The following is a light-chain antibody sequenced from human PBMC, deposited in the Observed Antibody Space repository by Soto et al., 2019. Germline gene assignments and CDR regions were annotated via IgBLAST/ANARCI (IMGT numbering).Light chain of an antibody. CDR2: DAS. CDR1: QSISKY. V-gene: IGKV1-39*01. Sequence: DIRMTQSPSSLSACVGDRFTISCRASQSISKYLNWYQQKPGEAPMLLIYDASTLQGGVPSRFSGAVSGTDFTLTISNLQPEDFATYFCQQSYSTPWTFGLGTKVDIK. J-gene: IGKJ1*01. CDR3: QQSYSTPWT.